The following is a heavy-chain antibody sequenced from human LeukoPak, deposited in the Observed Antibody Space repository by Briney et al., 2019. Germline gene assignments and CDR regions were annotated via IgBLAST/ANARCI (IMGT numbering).Heavy chain of an antibody. CDR1: GGSISSGGYY. V-gene: IGHV4-31*03. J-gene: IGHJ4*02. D-gene: IGHD3-22*01. CDR2: IYYSGST. CDR3: ARAISGYYPLFDY. Sequence: SQTLSLTCTVSGGSISSGGYYWSRIRQHPGKGLEWIGYIYYSGSTYYNPSLKSRVTISVDTSKNQFSLKLSSVTAADTAVYYCARAISGYYPLFDYWGQGTLVTVSS.